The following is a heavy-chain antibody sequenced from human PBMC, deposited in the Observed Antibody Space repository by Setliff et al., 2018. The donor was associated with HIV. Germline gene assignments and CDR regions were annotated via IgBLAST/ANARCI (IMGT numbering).Heavy chain of an antibody. J-gene: IGHJ4*02. CDR1: GGSISSGGYY. V-gene: IGHV4-31*03. CDR2: IYYSGST. CDR3: ARGTTSITFDY. Sequence: SETLSLTCTVSGGSISSGGYYWSWIRQHPGKGLEWIGYIYYSGSTYYNPSLKSRLTMSVDPSKNQFSLRLNSVTAADTAVYYCARGTTSITFDYWSQGTLVTVPQ. D-gene: IGHD1-1*01.